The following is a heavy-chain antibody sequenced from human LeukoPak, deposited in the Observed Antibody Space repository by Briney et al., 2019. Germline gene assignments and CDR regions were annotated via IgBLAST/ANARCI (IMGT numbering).Heavy chain of an antibody. CDR1: GGSISSYY. Sequence: SETLSLTCTVSGGSISSYYWSWIRQLPGKGLEWIGYIYYSGSTNYNPSLKSRVTISVDTSKNQFSLKLSSVTAADTAVYYCARDRGYVYYMDVWGKGTTVTVSS. CDR3: ARDRGYVYYMDV. D-gene: IGHD5-18*01. CDR2: IYYSGST. V-gene: IGHV4-59*01. J-gene: IGHJ6*03.